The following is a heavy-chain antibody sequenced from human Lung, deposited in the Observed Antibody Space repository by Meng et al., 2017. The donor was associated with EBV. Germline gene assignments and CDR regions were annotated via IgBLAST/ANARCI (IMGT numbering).Heavy chain of an antibody. CDR3: ARGAMTTVTRWFDP. V-gene: IGHV4-34*01. D-gene: IGHD4-17*01. J-gene: IGHJ5*02. Sequence: QVQLQQWGAGLLKPSETLSLTCAVYGGSFSGYYWSWIRQPPGKGLEWIGEINHSGSTNYNPSLKSRVTISVDTSKNQFSLKLSSVTTADTAVYYCARGAMTTVTRWFDPWGQGTLVTVSS. CDR2: INHSGST. CDR1: GGSFSGYY.